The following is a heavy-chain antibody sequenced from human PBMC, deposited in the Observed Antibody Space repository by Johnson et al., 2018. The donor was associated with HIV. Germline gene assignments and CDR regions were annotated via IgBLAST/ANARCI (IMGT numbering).Heavy chain of an antibody. Sequence: QVQLVESGGGVVQPGRSLRLSCAASGFTFSSYAMHWVRQAPCKGLEWVAVISYDGSNKYYADSVKGRFTISTYNSKNTLYLQMNSLRAEDTAVYYCASSAFDIWGQGTMVTVSS. CDR1: GFTFSSYA. V-gene: IGHV3-30*04. CDR3: ASSAFDI. J-gene: IGHJ3*02. CDR2: ISYDGSNK.